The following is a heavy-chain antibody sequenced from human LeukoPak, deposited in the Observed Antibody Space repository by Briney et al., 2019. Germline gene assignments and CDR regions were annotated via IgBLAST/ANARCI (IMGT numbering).Heavy chain of an antibody. V-gene: IGHV3-53*01. CDR2: IYSGGST. CDR3: ARDLLIAVAGSYYYGMDV. D-gene: IGHD6-19*01. Sequence: GGSLRLSCAASGFTVSSNYMSWVRQAPGKGLEWVSVIYSGGSTYYADSVKGRFTISRDSAKNSLYLQMNSLRAEDTAVYYCARDLLIAVAGSYYYGMDVWGQGTTVTVSS. J-gene: IGHJ6*02. CDR1: GFTVSSNY.